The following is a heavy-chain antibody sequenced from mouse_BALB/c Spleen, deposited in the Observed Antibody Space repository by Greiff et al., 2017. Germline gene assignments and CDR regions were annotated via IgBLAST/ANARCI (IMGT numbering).Heavy chain of an antibody. J-gene: IGHJ2*01. CDR1: GFTFSSYT. Sequence: EVKLMESGGGLVKPGGSLKLSCAASGFTFSSYTMSWVRQTPEKRLEWVATISSGGGNTYYPDSVKGRFTISRDNAKNNLYLQMSSLRSEDTALYYCARSMLRRFDYWGQGTTLTVSS. V-gene: IGHV5-9*03. CDR3: ARSMLRRFDY. D-gene: IGHD2-12*01. CDR2: ISSGGGNT.